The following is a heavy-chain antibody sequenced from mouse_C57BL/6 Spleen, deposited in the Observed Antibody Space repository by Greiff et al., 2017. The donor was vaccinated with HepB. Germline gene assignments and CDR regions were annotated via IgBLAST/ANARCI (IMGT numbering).Heavy chain of an antibody. D-gene: IGHD1-1*01. V-gene: IGHV1-5*01. Sequence: EVQLQQSGTVLARPGASVKMSCKPSGYTFTSYWMHWVKQRPGQGLEWIGAIYPGNSDTSYNQKFKGKAKLTAVTSASTAYMELSSLTNEDSAVYYCTRIYYGSGYFDVWGTGTTVTVSS. CDR1: GYTFTSYW. CDR3: TRIYYGSGYFDV. CDR2: IYPGNSDT. J-gene: IGHJ1*03.